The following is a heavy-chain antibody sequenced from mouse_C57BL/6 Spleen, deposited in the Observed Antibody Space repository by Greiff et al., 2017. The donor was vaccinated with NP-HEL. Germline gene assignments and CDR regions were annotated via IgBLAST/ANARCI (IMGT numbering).Heavy chain of an antibody. Sequence: DVHLVESGGGLVKPGGSLKLSCAASGFTFSSYAMSWVRQTPEKRLEWVATISDGGSYTYYPDNVKGRFTISRDNAKNNLYLQMSHLKSEDTAMYYCARDGGGYYQAWFAYWGQGTLVTVSA. J-gene: IGHJ3*01. CDR3: ARDGGGYYQAWFAY. D-gene: IGHD2-3*01. V-gene: IGHV5-4*01. CDR1: GFTFSSYA. CDR2: ISDGGSYT.